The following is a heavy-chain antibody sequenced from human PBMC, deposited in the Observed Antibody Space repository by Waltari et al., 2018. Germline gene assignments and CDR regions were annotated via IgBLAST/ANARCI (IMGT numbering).Heavy chain of an antibody. CDR3: AREDYSGYDSPNAY. CDR2: IYYSGST. J-gene: IGHJ4*02. D-gene: IGHD5-12*01. V-gene: IGHV4-39*01. CDR1: GGSISSSSYY. Sequence: QLQLQESGPGLVKPSETLSLTCTVSGGSISSSSYYWGWIRQPPGKGLEWIGSIYYSGSTYYNPSLKSRVTISVDTSKNQFSLKLSSVTAADTAVYYCAREDYSGYDSPNAYWGQGTLVTVSS.